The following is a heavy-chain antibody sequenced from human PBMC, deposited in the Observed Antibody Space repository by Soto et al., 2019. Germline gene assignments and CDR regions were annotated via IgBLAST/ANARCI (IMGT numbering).Heavy chain of an antibody. D-gene: IGHD5-18*01. Sequence: QVQLVESGGGVVQPGRSLRLSCAASGFTFSSYAMHWVRQAPGKGLEWVAVISYDGSNKYYADSVKGRFTISRDNSKNALSLQMNSLRAEDTAVYYCARDLLWGTAMVLWYFDLWGRGTLVTVSS. CDR3: ARDLLWGTAMVLWYFDL. V-gene: IGHV3-30-3*01. CDR1: GFTFSSYA. J-gene: IGHJ2*01. CDR2: ISYDGSNK.